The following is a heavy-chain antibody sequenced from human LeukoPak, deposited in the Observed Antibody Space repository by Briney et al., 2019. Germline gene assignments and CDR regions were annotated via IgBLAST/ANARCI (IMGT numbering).Heavy chain of an antibody. V-gene: IGHV4-61*02. CDR1: GGSISSGSYY. Sequence: SQTLSLTCTVSGGSISSGSYYWSWIRQPAGKGLEWIGRIYTSGSTNYNPSLKSRVTISVDTSKNQFSLKLSSVTAADTAVYYCARRTRSRGLDYWGQGTLVTVSS. CDR2: IYTSGST. D-gene: IGHD3-10*01. CDR3: ARRTRSRGLDY. J-gene: IGHJ4*02.